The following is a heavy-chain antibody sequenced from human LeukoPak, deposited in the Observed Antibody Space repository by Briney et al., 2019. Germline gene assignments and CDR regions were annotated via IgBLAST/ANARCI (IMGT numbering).Heavy chain of an antibody. J-gene: IGHJ4*02. CDR2: INHSGST. CDR3: ARDHDSSGYYLPSFDY. V-gene: IGHV4-34*01. Sequence: PSETLSLTCAVYGGSFSGYYWSWIRQPPGKGLEWIGEINHSGSTNYNPSLKSRVTISVDTSKNQFSLKLSSVTAADTAVYYCARDHDSSGYYLPSFDYWGQGTLVTVSS. D-gene: IGHD3-22*01. CDR1: GGSFSGYY.